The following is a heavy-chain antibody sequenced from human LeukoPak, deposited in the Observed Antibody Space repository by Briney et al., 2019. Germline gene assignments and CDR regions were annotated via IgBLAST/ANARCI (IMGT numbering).Heavy chain of an antibody. V-gene: IGHV3-7*03. CDR2: IGQDGSEY. D-gene: IGHD3-10*01. CDR1: GFSFSNYW. J-gene: IGHJ4*02. Sequence: GGSLRLSCAASGFSFSNYWMSWVRQAPGKGREGVANIGQDGSEYYYVDSVKGRFTISRDNAKNSLYLQMNSLRAEDTAVYYCARGRYGSGSYLDYWGQGTLVTVSS. CDR3: ARGRYGSGSYLDY.